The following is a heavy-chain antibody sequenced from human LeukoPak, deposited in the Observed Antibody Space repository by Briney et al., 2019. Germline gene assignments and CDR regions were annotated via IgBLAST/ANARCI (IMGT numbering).Heavy chain of an antibody. J-gene: IGHJ4*02. V-gene: IGHV4-38-2*02. D-gene: IGHD6-6*01. Sequence: SETLSLTCTVSGYSISSGYYWGWIRQPPGKGLEWIGSIYHSGSTYYNSSLKSRVTISVDTSKNQFSLKLSSVIAADTAVYYCASTRIADGYYFDYWGQGTLVTVSS. CDR1: GYSISSGYY. CDR3: ASTRIADGYYFDY. CDR2: IYHSGST.